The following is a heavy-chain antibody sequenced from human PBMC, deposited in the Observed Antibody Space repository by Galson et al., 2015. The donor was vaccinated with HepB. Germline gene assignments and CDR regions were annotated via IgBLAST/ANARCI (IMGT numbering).Heavy chain of an antibody. CDR3: VRSYYYDSSGLRDY. J-gene: IGHJ4*02. CDR1: GFTFNIYS. V-gene: IGHV3-48*01. D-gene: IGHD3-22*01. Sequence: GFTFNIYSMNWVRQAPGKGLECVSYISSSGTTVYYADSVKGRFTISRDNSKNTLYLQMSSLRAEDTAVYYCVRSYYYDSSGLRDYWGQGTLVTVSS. CDR2: ISSSGTTV.